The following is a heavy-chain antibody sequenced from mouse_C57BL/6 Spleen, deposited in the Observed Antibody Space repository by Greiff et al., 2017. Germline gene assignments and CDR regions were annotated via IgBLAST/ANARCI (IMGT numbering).Heavy chain of an antibody. CDR1: GFTFSDYG. CDR3: ARGRDYGTYYFDD. V-gene: IGHV5-17*01. Sequence: VHLVESGGGLVKPGGSLKLSCAASGFTFSDYGMHWVRQAPEKGLEWVAYISSGSSTIYYADTVQGRVTISRDNAKNTLFLQMTSLRSEDTSMDYCARGRDYGTYYFDDWGQGTTLTVSS. J-gene: IGHJ2*01. D-gene: IGHD1-1*01. CDR2: ISSGSSTI.